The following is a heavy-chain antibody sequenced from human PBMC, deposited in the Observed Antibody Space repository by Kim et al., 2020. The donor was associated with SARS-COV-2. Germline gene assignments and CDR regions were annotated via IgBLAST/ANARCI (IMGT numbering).Heavy chain of an antibody. CDR1: GYTFTSYA. CDR3: ASTFWSGYTSWFDP. Sequence: ASVKVSCKASGYTFTSYAMNWVRQAPGQGLEWMGWLNKNTGNPTYAQGFTGRFVFSLDTSVSTAYLQISSLKAEDTAVYYCASTFWSGYTSWFDPWGQGTLVTVSS. D-gene: IGHD3-3*01. V-gene: IGHV7-4-1*02. J-gene: IGHJ5*02. CDR2: LNKNTGNP.